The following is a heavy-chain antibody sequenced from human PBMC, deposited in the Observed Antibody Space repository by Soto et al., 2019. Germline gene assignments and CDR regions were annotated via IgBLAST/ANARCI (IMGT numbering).Heavy chain of an antibody. CDR1: GFTFSSYG. D-gene: IGHD5-18*01. CDR3: ANADTAMEHYYYYGMDV. J-gene: IGHJ6*02. V-gene: IGHV3-30*18. Sequence: PGGSLRLSCAASGFTFSSYGMHWVRQAPGKGLEWVAVISYDGSNKYYADSVKGRFTISRDNSKNTLYLQMNSLRAEDTAVYYCANADTAMEHYYYYGMDVWGQGTTVTVSS. CDR2: ISYDGSNK.